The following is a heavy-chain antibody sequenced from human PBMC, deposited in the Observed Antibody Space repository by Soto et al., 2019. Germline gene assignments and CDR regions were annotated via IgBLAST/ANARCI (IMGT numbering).Heavy chain of an antibody. J-gene: IGHJ4*02. V-gene: IGHV3-66*01. CDR1: GFTISSHY. Sequence: EVQLVESGGGLVQPGGSLRLSCAASGFTISSHYMSWVRQAPGKGLEWVSVIYSGGNTYYADSVKGRFTISRDNSKNTLYLQMNSLRAEDTAVYYCATLTKYDILTGYYPCWGQGTLVTVSS. CDR3: ATLTKYDILTGYYPC. D-gene: IGHD3-9*01. CDR2: IYSGGNT.